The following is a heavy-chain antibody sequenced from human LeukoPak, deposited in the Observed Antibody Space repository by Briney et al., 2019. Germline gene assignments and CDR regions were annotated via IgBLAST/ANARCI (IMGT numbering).Heavy chain of an antibody. CDR1: GFTFSSYA. V-gene: IGHV3-30*04. CDR3: ARPFMVRGVISYYFHY. CDR2: ISYDGGNK. D-gene: IGHD3-10*01. Sequence: GRSLRLSCAASGFTFSSYAMHWVRQAPGKGLEWVAVISYDGGNKYYADSVKGRFTISRDNSKNTLYLQMNSLRAEDTAVYYCARPFMVRGVISYYFHYWGQGTLVTVSS. J-gene: IGHJ4*02.